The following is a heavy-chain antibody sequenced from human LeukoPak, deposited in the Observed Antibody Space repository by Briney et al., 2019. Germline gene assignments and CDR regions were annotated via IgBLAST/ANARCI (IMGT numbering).Heavy chain of an antibody. V-gene: IGHV3-15*01. J-gene: IGHJ4*02. Sequence: TGGSLRLSCAASGFTFSNAWMSWVRQAPGKGLEWVGRIKSKTDGGTTDYAAPVKGRFTISRDDSKNTLYLQMNSLKTEDTAVYYCTTDPDSIQLWPRDYWGQGTLVTVSS. CDR3: TTDPDSIQLWPRDY. CDR1: GFTFSNAW. D-gene: IGHD5-18*01. CDR2: IKSKTDGGTT.